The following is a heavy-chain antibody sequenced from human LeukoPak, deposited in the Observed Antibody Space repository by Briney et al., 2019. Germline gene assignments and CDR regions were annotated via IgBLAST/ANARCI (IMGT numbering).Heavy chain of an antibody. V-gene: IGHV3-48*04. CDR3: ARAMSTSGGVRNYFDS. CDR1: GFTFTGHN. CDR2: VSISSGTI. Sequence: GGSLRLSCAASGFTFTGHNMNWVRQAPGKGLEWVSFVSISSGTIYYADSVKGRFSISRDNAKSSLDLQMNSLRAEDTAVYYCARAMSTSGGVRNYFDSWGQGTLVTVSS. J-gene: IGHJ4*02. D-gene: IGHD3-16*01.